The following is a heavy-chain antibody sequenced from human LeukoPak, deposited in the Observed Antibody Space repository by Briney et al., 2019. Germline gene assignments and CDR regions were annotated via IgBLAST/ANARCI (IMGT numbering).Heavy chain of an antibody. D-gene: IGHD3-10*01. V-gene: IGHV4-59*01. Sequence: SETLSLTYTVSGGSITSYYWSWIRQPPGKGLEWIGYIYYSGSTNYNPSLKSRVTISVDTSKNQFSLKLSSVTAADTAVYYCARDPGGYYMDVWGKGTTVTVSS. CDR1: GGSITSYY. J-gene: IGHJ6*03. CDR2: IYYSGST. CDR3: ARDPGGYYMDV.